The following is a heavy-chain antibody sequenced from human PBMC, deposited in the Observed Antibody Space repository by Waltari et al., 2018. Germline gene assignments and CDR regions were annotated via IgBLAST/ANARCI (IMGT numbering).Heavy chain of an antibody. V-gene: IGHV3-74*01. CDR3: GTLEDVAS. J-gene: IGHJ4*02. Sequence: EVQVVEYGGGLVQPGETLTVSCRVSGFTFTGYWMHWVRQVPGKGLEWVSGVKPDGTTKNYADSVRGRCTISRDNARNTVHLQLNSLRVEDTAVYYCGTLEDVASWGRGALVTVSS. CDR1: GFTFTGYW. D-gene: IGHD3-16*01. CDR2: VKPDGTTK.